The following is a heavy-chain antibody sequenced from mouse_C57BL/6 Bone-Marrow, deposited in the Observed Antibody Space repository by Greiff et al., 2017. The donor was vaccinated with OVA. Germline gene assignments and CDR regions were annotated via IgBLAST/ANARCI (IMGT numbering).Heavy chain of an antibody. J-gene: IGHJ3*01. Sequence: QVQLQQPGAELVKPGASVKMSCKASGYTFTSYWITWVKQRPGQGLEWIGDIYPGSGSTNYNEKFKSKATLTVDTASSTAYMQLSSLTSEDSAVYSCASKGCANSSFAYWGQGTLVTVSA. CDR3: ASKGCANSSFAY. V-gene: IGHV1-55*01. CDR1: GYTFTSYW. D-gene: IGHD1-3*01. CDR2: IYPGSGST.